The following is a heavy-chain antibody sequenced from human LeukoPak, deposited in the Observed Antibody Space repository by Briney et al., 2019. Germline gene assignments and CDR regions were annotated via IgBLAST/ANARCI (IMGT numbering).Heavy chain of an antibody. CDR2: IKTDGSEK. D-gene: IGHD2-8*02. V-gene: IGHV3-7*01. CDR3: ASYLYWWSDLGF. CDR1: GFTFSSYA. Sequence: GGSLRLSCAVSGFTFSSYAMSWVCQAPGKGLEWLDNIKTDGSEKYYVDSVKGRFTISRDNANNSLYLQMNSLRVEDTAVYFCASYLYWWSDLGFWGQGTLVTVSS. J-gene: IGHJ4*02.